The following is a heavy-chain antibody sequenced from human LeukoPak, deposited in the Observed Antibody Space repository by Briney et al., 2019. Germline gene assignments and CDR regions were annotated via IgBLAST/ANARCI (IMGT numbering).Heavy chain of an antibody. CDR1: GYTFSSYW. D-gene: IGHD4-23*01. J-gene: IGHJ4*02. CDR3: ARAIEVATRLHPFDY. V-gene: IGHV3-7*01. Sequence: GGSLRLSCVASGYTFSSYWMSWVRQAPGKGLEWVANIKQDGSEKYYVDSVKGRFTISRDNAKNSLYLQMNSLRAEDTAVYYCARAIEVATRLHPFDYWGQGTLVTVSS. CDR2: IKQDGSEK.